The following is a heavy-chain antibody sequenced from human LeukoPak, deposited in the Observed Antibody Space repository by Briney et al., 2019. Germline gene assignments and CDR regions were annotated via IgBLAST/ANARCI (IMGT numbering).Heavy chain of an antibody. CDR3: ARGGERDQNFFDC. J-gene: IGHJ4*02. V-gene: IGHV3-64*01. Sequence: GGSLRLSCVASGFTLSSHAVYWVRQAPGKGLEYVSSISSNGGSTYYVNSVKGRFIISRDNSKNTVSLQMGSLRVEDMAVYYCARGGERDQNFFDCWGQGTLVTVSS. D-gene: IGHD2-2*01. CDR1: GFTLSSHA. CDR2: ISSNGGST.